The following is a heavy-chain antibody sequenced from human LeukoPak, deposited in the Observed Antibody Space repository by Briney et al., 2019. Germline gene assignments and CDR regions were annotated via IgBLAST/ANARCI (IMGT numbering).Heavy chain of an antibody. CDR2: IYYSGST. J-gene: IGHJ5*02. V-gene: IGHV4-59*12. D-gene: IGHD1-20*01. CDR3: ARDHNWNWFDP. CDR1: GGSISSYY. Sequence: SETLSLTCTVSGGSISSYYWSWIRQPPGKGLEWIGYIYYSGSTNYNPSLKSRVTISVDTSKNQFSLKLSSVTAADTAVYYCARDHNWNWFDPWGQGTLVTVSS.